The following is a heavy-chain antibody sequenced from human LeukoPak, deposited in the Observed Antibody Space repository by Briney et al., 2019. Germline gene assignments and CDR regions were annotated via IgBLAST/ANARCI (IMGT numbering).Heavy chain of an antibody. CDR3: ARDIDSSGYYYGLDAFDI. J-gene: IGHJ3*02. V-gene: IGHV4-39*07. CDR2: IYYSGST. D-gene: IGHD3-22*01. Sequence: KSSETLSLTCTVSGGSISSSSYYWGWIRQPPGKGLEWIGSIYYSGSTYYNPSLKSRVTISVDTSKNQFSLKLSSVTAADTAVYYCARDIDSSGYYYGLDAFDIWGQGTMVTVSS. CDR1: GGSISSSSYY.